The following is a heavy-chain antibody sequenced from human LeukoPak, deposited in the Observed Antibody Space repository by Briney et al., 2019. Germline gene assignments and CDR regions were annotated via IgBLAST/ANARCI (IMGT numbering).Heavy chain of an antibody. CDR3: AGVEHYGELLPLNY. V-gene: IGHV1-18*01. Sequence: ASVKVSCKASGYTFTYYGISWVRQAPGQGLEWMGWISGYNGNTNYAQKLQGRVTMTTDTSTDTAYMELRNLRSDDTAVYYCAGVEHYGELLPLNYWGQGTLVTVSS. D-gene: IGHD3-10*01. CDR1: GYTFTYYG. CDR2: ISGYNGNT. J-gene: IGHJ4*02.